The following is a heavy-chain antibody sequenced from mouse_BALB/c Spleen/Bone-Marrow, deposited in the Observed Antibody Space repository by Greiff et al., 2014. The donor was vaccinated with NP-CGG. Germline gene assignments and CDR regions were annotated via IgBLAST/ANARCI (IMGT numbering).Heavy chain of an antibody. CDR3: TRDGSPFAY. Sequence: VKLMESGAELVRPGASVKLSCMASGYTFTSYWINWVKQRPGQGLEWIGNIYPSDSYTNYNQKFKDKATLTVDKSSSTAYMQLSSPTSEDSAVYYCTRDGSPFAYWGQGTLVTVSA. V-gene: IGHV1-69*02. CDR2: IYPSDSYT. CDR1: GYTFTSYW. D-gene: IGHD2-3*01. J-gene: IGHJ3*01.